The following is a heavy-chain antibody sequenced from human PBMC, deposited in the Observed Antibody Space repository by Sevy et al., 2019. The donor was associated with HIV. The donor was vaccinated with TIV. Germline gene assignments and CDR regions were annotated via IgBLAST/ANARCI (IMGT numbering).Heavy chain of an antibody. CDR1: GFTFSSYA. V-gene: IGHV3-23*01. Sequence: GGSLRLSCAASGFTFSSYAMSWVRQAPGKGLEWVSAISGSGGSTYYADSVKGRVTISRDNSKNTLYLQMNSLRAEDTAVYYCAKGDYVFPKPYYMDVWGKGTTVTVSS. CDR2: ISGSGGST. D-gene: IGHD4-17*01. CDR3: AKGDYVFPKPYYMDV. J-gene: IGHJ6*03.